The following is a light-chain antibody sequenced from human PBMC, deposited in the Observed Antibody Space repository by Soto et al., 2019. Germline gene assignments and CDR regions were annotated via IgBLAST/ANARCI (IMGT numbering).Light chain of an antibody. Sequence: QSVLTQPPAASGTPGQRVTFSCSGGRSNIGSNYVFWYQQFPGTAPKLLIYRNNQRPSGVPDRFSGSKSGTSASLAISGLRSEDEADYYCTSWDDSLYHVVFGGGTKVTVL. J-gene: IGLJ2*01. CDR3: TSWDDSLYHVV. V-gene: IGLV1-47*01. CDR1: RSNIGSNY. CDR2: RNN.